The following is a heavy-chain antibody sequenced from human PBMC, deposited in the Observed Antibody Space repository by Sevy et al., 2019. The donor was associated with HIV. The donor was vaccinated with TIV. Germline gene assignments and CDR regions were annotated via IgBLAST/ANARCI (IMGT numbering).Heavy chain of an antibody. D-gene: IGHD3-22*01. CDR1: GGSISSYY. CDR2: IYYSGSN. Sequence: SETLSLTCTVSGGSISSYYWSWIRQPPGKGLEWIGYIYYSGSNNYNLSLKSRVTISVDTSKNQFSLKLSSVTAADTAVYYCARDKVHYYDSSVGTMDGMDVWGQGTTVTVSS. J-gene: IGHJ6*02. CDR3: ARDKVHYYDSSVGTMDGMDV. V-gene: IGHV4-59*01.